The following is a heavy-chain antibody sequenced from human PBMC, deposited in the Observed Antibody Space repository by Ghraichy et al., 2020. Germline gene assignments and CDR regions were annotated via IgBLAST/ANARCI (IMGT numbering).Heavy chain of an antibody. V-gene: IGHV3-15*04. CDR3: STGFGTNDF. D-gene: IGHD1-14*01. CDR2: IERTTAGGTT. J-gene: IGHJ4*02. CDR1: GFTFTNAW. Sequence: GGSLRLSCVVSGVSGFTFTNAWMTWVRQAPGMGLEWFGRIERTTAGGTTDYAASVKGRFTISRDDSKDTLYLQMNSLRSEDTAVYYCSTGFGTNDFWGQGTLVTVSS.